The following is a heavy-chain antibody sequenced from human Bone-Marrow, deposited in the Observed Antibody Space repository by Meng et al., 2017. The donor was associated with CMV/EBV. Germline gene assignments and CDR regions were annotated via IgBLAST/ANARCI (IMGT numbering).Heavy chain of an antibody. CDR3: ARDGYCSSTSCYHGMDV. J-gene: IGHJ6*02. Sequence: GESLKISCAASGLTFSDYYMSWIRQAPGKGLEWVSYISSSGSTIYYADSVKGRFTISRDNAKNSLYLQMNSLRAEDTAVYYCARDGYCSSTSCYHGMDVWGQGTTVTVTS. D-gene: IGHD2-2*03. CDR2: ISSSGSTI. V-gene: IGHV3-11*01. CDR1: GLTFSDYY.